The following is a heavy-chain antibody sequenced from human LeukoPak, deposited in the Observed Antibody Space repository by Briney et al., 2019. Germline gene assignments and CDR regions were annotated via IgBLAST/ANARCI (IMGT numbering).Heavy chain of an antibody. D-gene: IGHD6-19*01. J-gene: IGHJ4*02. CDR1: GFTFDDYS. CDR3: AKGPDTSSGLWYFDY. V-gene: IGHV3-43*01. CDR2: ISWDGGST. Sequence: GGSLRLSCAASGFTFDDYSMHWVRQAPGKGLEWVSLISWDGGSTYYADSVKGRFTISRDNSKNSLYLQMNSLRTEDTALYYCAKGPDTSSGLWYFDYWGQGTLVTVSS.